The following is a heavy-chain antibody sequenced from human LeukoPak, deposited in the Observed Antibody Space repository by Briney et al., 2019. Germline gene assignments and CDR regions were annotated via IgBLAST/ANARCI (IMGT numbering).Heavy chain of an antibody. D-gene: IGHD2-2*01. V-gene: IGHV1-69*05. CDR2: IIPIFGTA. Sequence: SVKVSCKASGGTFSSYAISWVRQAPGQGLEWMGGIIPIFGTANYAQKFQGRVTITTDESTSTAYMKLSSLRSEDTAVYYCARDYAYCSSTSCYSALDYWGQGTLVTVSS. CDR1: GGTFSSYA. CDR3: ARDYAYCSSTSCYSALDY. J-gene: IGHJ4*02.